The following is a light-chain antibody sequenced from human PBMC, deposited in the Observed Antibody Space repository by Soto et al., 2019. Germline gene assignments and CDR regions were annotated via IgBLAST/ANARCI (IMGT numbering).Light chain of an antibody. J-gene: IGKJ1*01. Sequence: EIVLTQSPGTLSLSPGERATLSCRASQSVSYNYLAWYQQKPGQAPRLLIFAASSRATGIPDRFSGSGSGTDFTLTISRLEPEDFAMYYFQQYGSSPRTFGQGTKVEIK. CDR1: QSVSYNY. CDR3: QQYGSSPRT. V-gene: IGKV3-20*01. CDR2: AAS.